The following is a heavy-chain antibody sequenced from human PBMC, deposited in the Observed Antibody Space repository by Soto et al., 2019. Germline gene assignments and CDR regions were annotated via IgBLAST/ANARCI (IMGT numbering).Heavy chain of an antibody. CDR2: ISGSGGSP. D-gene: IGHD3-10*01. CDR3: ALDYYGSGSYPKDAFDI. Sequence: EVQLLESGGGLVQPGGSLRLSCAASGFTFSSSAMSWVRQAPGKRLEWVSAISGSGGSPYYADSVKGRFTISRDNYKKALYLQMNSLRAEDTAVYYCALDYYGSGSYPKDAFDIWGQGTMVTVSS. CDR1: GFTFSSSA. V-gene: IGHV3-23*01. J-gene: IGHJ3*02.